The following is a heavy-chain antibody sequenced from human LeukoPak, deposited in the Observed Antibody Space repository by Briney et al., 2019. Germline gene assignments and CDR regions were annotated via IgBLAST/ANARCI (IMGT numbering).Heavy chain of an antibody. V-gene: IGHV1-69*04. Sequence: SVKVSCEASGYTFSSYAISWVRQAPGQGLEWMGRIIPILSIANYAQKFQGRVTITADKSTSTAYMELSSLRSEDTAVYYCARYLGSIAAAGDFDYWGQGTLVTVSS. D-gene: IGHD6-13*01. J-gene: IGHJ4*02. CDR3: ARYLGSIAAAGDFDY. CDR2: IIPILSIA. CDR1: GYTFSSYA.